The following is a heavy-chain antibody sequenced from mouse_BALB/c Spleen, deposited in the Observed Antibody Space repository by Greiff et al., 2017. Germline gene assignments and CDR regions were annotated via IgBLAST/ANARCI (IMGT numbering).Heavy chain of an antibody. J-gene: IGHJ3*01. CDR3: ATNWDVAY. CDR2: IWSGGST. V-gene: IGHV2-4-1*01. D-gene: IGHD4-1*01. Sequence: VKLVESGPGLVQPSQSLSITCTVSGFSLTSYGVHWVRQSPGKGLEWLGVIWSGGSTDYNAAFISRLSISKDNSKSQVFFKMNSLQADDTAIYYCATNWDVAYWGQGTLVTVSA. CDR1: GFSLTSYG.